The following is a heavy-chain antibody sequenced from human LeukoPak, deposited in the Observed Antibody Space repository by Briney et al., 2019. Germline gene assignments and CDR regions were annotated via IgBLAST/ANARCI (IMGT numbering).Heavy chain of an antibody. Sequence: GGSLRLSCAASGFTFTIHSMNWVRQAPGKGLEWVSSISSSSSYIYYADSLKGRFTISRDNAKNSLYLQMNSLRAEDTAVYYCAKAPGYSSGWPPNYYCYMDVWGKGTTVTVSS. J-gene: IGHJ6*03. V-gene: IGHV3-21*01. CDR1: GFTFTIHS. CDR2: ISSSSSYI. D-gene: IGHD6-19*01. CDR3: AKAPGYSSGWPPNYYCYMDV.